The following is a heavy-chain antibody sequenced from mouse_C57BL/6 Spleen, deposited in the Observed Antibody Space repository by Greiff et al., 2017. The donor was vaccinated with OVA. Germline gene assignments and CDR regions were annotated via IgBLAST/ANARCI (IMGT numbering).Heavy chain of an antibody. V-gene: IGHV14-3*01. CDR1: GFNIKNTY. D-gene: IGHD1-1*01. J-gene: IGHJ3*01. CDR2: IDPANGNT. Sequence: EVQRVESVAELVRPGASVKLSCTASGFNIKNTYMHWVKQRPEQGLEWIGSIDPANGNTKYAPKFQGKDTIPADTSSHTAYLQLSSLTSEDTAIYYFARVYYGSSDRFAYWGQGTLVTVSA. CDR3: ARVYYGSSDRFAY.